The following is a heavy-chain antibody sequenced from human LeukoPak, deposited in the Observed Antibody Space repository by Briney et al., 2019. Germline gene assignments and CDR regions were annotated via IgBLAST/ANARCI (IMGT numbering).Heavy chain of an antibody. D-gene: IGHD3-3*01. V-gene: IGHV3-43*01. Sequence: GGSLRLSCAASGFTFDDYTMHWVRQAPGKGLEWVSLISWDGGSTYYADSVKGRFTISRDNSKNSLYLQMNSLRTEDTALYYCAKDPRSPYDFWSGGPRLFNYYYYYYMDVWGKGTTVTVSS. CDR3: AKDPRSPYDFWSGGPRLFNYYYYYYMDV. CDR2: ISWDGGST. CDR1: GFTFDDYT. J-gene: IGHJ6*03.